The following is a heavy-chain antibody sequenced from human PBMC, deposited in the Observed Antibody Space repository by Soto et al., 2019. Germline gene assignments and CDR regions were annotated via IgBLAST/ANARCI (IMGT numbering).Heavy chain of an antibody. D-gene: IGHD3-16*02. CDR3: ARLIRRLHLGQLSLRFFDL. Sequence: TSETLSLTCTVSGDITSHYWSWIRQPTGKGLEWIGYVSYSGSTNYNPSLRSRVTMSEDTSNKQIFLNLSSVTAADTAVYYCARLIRRLHLGQLSLRFFDLWGQGTPVTVSS. J-gene: IGHJ4*02. CDR1: GDITSHY. V-gene: IGHV4-59*11. CDR2: VSYSGST.